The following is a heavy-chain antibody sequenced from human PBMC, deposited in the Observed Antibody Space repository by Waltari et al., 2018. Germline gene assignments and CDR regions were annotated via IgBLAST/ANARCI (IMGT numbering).Heavy chain of an antibody. V-gene: IGHV4-39*07. CDR1: GGSISSSSYY. Sequence: QLQLQESGPGLVTPSATLSLTCTVSGGSISSSSYYWGWCRQPPGKGLEWIGSIYYSGSTYYNPSLKSRVNISVDTSKNQFSLKLSSVTAADTAVYYCARHLGGGDCYDYWGQGTLVTVSS. CDR3: ARHLGGGDCYDY. CDR2: IYYSGST. J-gene: IGHJ4*02. D-gene: IGHD2-21*01.